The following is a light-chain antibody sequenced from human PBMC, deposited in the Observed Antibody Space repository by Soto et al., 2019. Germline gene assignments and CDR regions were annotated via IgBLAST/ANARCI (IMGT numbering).Light chain of an antibody. CDR3: SSYTTSSTYV. CDR1: SSDVGGYHY. CDR2: DVS. Sequence: QPVLTQPASVSGSPGQSITISCTGTSSDVGGYHYVSWYQQYPGKAPKVMIYDVSNRPSGVSNRFSGSKSGNTASLTISGLQAEDEADYYCSSYTTSSTYVFGTGTKVTVL. V-gene: IGLV2-14*01. J-gene: IGLJ1*01.